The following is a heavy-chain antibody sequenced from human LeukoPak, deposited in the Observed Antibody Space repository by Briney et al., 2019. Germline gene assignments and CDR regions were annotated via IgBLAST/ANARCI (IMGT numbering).Heavy chain of an antibody. D-gene: IGHD5-24*01. J-gene: IGHJ4*02. Sequence: GGSLRLSCEASGLTFSTNWMSWVRQAPGKGLEWVASINPDGSRKLYVDSVKGRFTISRDNTTNSLYLQMNSLGAEDTAMYYCAKLLGSATTYDYWGQGTRVTVSS. CDR1: GLTFSTNW. CDR2: INPDGSRK. CDR3: AKLLGSATTYDY. V-gene: IGHV3-7*01.